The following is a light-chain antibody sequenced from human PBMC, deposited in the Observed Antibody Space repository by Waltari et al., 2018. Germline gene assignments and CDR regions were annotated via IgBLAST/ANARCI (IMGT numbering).Light chain of an antibody. CDR1: SGHSSYA. CDR2: LNSDGSH. CDR3: QTWGTGIQV. V-gene: IGLV4-69*01. J-gene: IGLJ2*01. Sequence: QLVLTQSPSASASLGASVKLTCTLSSGHSSYAIAWHQQQPEKGPRYLMKLNSDGSHSKGEGIPDRFSGSSSGAARYLTISSLQSEDEADYYCQTWGTGIQVFGGGTKLTVL.